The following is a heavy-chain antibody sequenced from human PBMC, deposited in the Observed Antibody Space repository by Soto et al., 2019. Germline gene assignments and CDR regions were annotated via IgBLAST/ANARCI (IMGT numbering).Heavy chain of an antibody. J-gene: IGHJ6*02. CDR2: INHSGST. CDR3: ARGVTLWFGELLLARDYYYGMDV. D-gene: IGHD3-10*01. V-gene: IGHV4-34*01. CDR1: GGSFSGYY. Sequence: PSETLSLTCAVCGGSFSGYYWSWIRQPPGKGLEWIGEINHSGSTNYNPSLKSRVTISVDTSKNQFSLKLSSVTAADTAVYYCARGVTLWFGELLLARDYYYGMDVWGQGTTVTVSS.